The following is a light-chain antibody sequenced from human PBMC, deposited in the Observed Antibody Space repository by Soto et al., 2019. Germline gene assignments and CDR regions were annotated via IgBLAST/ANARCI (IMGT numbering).Light chain of an antibody. CDR1: QSISRY. CDR2: AAS. Sequence: DIPMTQSPSSLSASVGDRVTITCRASQSISRYLNWYQQKPGKAPKLLLYAASSLQSGVPSRFSGSGSGTDCTLTISRLQPEDFATYYGQRRDNTPYTCGQGTKLEIK. V-gene: IGKV1-39*01. CDR3: QRRDNTPYT. J-gene: IGKJ2*01.